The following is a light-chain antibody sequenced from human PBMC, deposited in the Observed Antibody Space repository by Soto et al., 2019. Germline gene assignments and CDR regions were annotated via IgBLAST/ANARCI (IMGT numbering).Light chain of an antibody. Sequence: IQLTQSPTTLPASVGDRVTLTCRASESISNWLAWYQQRPGTAPKLLIYHASILETAVPSRFSGNGSGKEFTLTISSLHPGDFATYYYQPYRTYSFGQGARVEI. V-gene: IGKV1-5*01. CDR1: ESISNW. CDR3: QPYRTYS. J-gene: IGKJ1*01. CDR2: HAS.